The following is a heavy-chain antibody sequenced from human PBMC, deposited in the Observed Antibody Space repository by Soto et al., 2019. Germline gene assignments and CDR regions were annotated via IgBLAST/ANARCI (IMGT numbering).Heavy chain of an antibody. V-gene: IGHV3-23*01. CDR1: GFTFSSYA. CDR2: ISGSGGST. D-gene: IGHD3-16*01. Sequence: GGSLRLSCAASGFTFSSYAMSWVRQAPGKGLEWVSAISGSGGSTYYADSVKGRFTISRDNSKNTLYLQMNSLRAEDTAVYYCANSGYDYIWGSYEPPNAVDAFDIWGQGTMVTVSS. CDR3: ANSGYDYIWGSYEPPNAVDAFDI. J-gene: IGHJ3*02.